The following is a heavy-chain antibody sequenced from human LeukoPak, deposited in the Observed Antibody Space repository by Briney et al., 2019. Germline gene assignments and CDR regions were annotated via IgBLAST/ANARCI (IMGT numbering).Heavy chain of an antibody. Sequence: GGSLRLSCAASGFTFSSYSMNWVRQAPGKGLEWVAVISYDGSNKYYADSVKGRFTISRDNSKNTLYLQMNSLRAEDTAVYYCARDALDYDSSGTYFDYWGQGTLVTVSS. D-gene: IGHD3-22*01. CDR1: GFTFSSYS. CDR3: ARDALDYDSSGTYFDY. CDR2: ISYDGSNK. J-gene: IGHJ4*02. V-gene: IGHV3-30*03.